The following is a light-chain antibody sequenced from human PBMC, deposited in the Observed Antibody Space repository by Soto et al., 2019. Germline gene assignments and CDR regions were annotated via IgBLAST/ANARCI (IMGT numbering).Light chain of an antibody. CDR3: QRYKDYSRV. Sequence: DIQMTQSPSTLSASIGDTVTITCRTSQSVDTWLAWYQHKAGKAPKLLIYRASSLATGVPSRFSGRGSGTAFTLTITSLQPDDFATYYCQRYKDYSRVFGQGTQVEIK. V-gene: IGKV1-5*03. CDR2: RAS. J-gene: IGKJ1*01. CDR1: QSVDTW.